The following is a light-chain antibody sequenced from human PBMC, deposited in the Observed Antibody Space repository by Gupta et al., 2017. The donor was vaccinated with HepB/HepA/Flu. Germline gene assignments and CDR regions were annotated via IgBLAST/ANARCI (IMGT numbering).Light chain of an antibody. CDR3: QQYVRSQQT. CDR2: ATS. Sequence: EIVLPQSPGTLSLSPGERATLSCRASQTVTAFYLAWYQQKPGQAPRLLSYATSSRATGIPDRFSGSGSGTECTLTISRLEPEDWAGYDGQQYVRSQQTWGKGTKLEIK. J-gene: IGKJ1*01. CDR1: QTVTAFY. V-gene: IGKV3-20*01.